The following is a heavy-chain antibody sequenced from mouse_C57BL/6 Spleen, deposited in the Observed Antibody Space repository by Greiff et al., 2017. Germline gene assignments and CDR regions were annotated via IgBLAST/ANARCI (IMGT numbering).Heavy chain of an antibody. CDR3: AREGGLLRYFDV. Sequence: VQLQQSGAELVKPGASVKISCKASGYAFSSYWMNWVKQRPGKGLEWIGQIYPGDGDTNYNGKFKGKATLTADKSSSTAYMQLSSLTSEDSAVDFCAREGGLLRYFDVWGTGTTVTVSS. D-gene: IGHD2-3*01. CDR1: GYAFSSYW. J-gene: IGHJ1*03. V-gene: IGHV1-80*01. CDR2: IYPGDGDT.